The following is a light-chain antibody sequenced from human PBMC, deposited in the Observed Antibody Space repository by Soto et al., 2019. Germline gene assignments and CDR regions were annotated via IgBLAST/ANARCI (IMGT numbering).Light chain of an antibody. CDR3: KQVKPYPLT. J-gene: IGKJ4*01. CDR2: AAS. Sequence: DIQLTQSPSFLSASVGDRVTITCRASQDISSHLAWYQQKPGKAPKLLIYAASTLQSGVPSGFGGSGSGTEFTLTITSLQPEDFETYYYKQVKPYPLTFGGGTKVEIK. CDR1: QDISSH. V-gene: IGKV1-9*01.